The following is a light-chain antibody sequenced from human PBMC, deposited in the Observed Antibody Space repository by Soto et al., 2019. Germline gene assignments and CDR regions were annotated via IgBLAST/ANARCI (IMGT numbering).Light chain of an antibody. CDR1: QTIYSN. V-gene: IGKV3-15*01. J-gene: IGKJ1*01. CDR3: QQYQNLWT. Sequence: IQMTQSPATLSVSAGERATLSCRASQTIYSNVAWYQQRPGQAPRLLIYRASARATGIPARFSGSGSGTEFTLTIGSLQSEDSAVDYCQQYQNLWTFGQGTKVDIK. CDR2: RAS.